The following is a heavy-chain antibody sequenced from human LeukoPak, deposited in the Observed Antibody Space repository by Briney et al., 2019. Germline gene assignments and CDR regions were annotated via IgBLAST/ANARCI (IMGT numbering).Heavy chain of an antibody. D-gene: IGHD3-10*01. CDR1: GGSISSGGYY. V-gene: IGHV4-31*03. J-gene: IGHJ3*02. Sequence: PSETLSLTCTVSGGSISSGGYYWSWIRQHPGKGLEWIGYIYYSGSTYYNPSLKSRVTISVDTSRNQFSLKLSSVTAADTAVYYCARDLGFGRWTAFDIWGQGTMVTVSS. CDR3: ARDLGFGRWTAFDI. CDR2: IYYSGST.